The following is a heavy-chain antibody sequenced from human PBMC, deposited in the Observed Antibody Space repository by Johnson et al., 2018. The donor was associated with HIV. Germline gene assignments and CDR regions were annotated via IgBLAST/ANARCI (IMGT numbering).Heavy chain of an antibody. CDR1: GFTFDDYA. V-gene: IGHV3-9*01. Sequence: VQLVESGGGLVQPGRSLRLSCAASGFTFDDYAMHWVRQVPGKGLEWVSAISASGRDIYYADSVKGRFTISRDNAKNSLYLQMNSLRPEDTALYYCAKERRGLDAFDIWGQGTMVTVSS. D-gene: IGHD5-12*01. CDR3: AKERRGLDAFDI. CDR2: ISASGRDI. J-gene: IGHJ3*02.